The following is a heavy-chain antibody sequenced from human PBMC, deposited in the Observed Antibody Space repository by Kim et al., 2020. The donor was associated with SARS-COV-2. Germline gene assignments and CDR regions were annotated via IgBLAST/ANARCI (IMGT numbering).Heavy chain of an antibody. D-gene: IGHD3-16*01. CDR1: GFTFSTSW. CDR3: ARGSRGDY. Sequence: VGSLRLSCAASGFTFSTSWMTWVRQAPGKGLEWVATINQDGSEKYYVYSVKGRFTISRDNAKNSLYLQMHSLRADDTAMYYCARGSRGDYWGQGTLVTVSS. CDR2: INQDGSEK. V-gene: IGHV3-7*04. J-gene: IGHJ4*02.